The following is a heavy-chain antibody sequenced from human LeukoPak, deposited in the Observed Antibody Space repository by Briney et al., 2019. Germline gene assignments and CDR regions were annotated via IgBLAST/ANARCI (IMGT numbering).Heavy chain of an antibody. V-gene: IGHV3-48*03. J-gene: IGHJ4*02. CDR2: ISSSGSTI. CDR1: GFTFSSYE. CDR3: ARDQYYDSSGYYLNSGY. D-gene: IGHD3-22*01. Sequence: GGSLRLSCAASGFTFSSYEMNWVRQAPGKGLEWVPYISSSGSTIYYADSVKGRFTISRDNAKNSLYLQMNSLRAEDTAVYYCARDQYYDSSGYYLNSGYWGQGTLVTVSS.